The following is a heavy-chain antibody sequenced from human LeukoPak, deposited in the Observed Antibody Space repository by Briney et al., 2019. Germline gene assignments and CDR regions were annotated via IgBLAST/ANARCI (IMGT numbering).Heavy chain of an antibody. CDR3: AFSVVVTSFDY. D-gene: IGHD3-22*01. Sequence: GGSLRLSCAASGFTFSSYAMSWVRQAPEKGLEWVSAISGSGGSTYYADSVKGRFTISRDNSKNTLYLQMNSLRAEDTAVYYCAFSVVVTSFDYWGQGTLVTVSS. CDR2: ISGSGGST. V-gene: IGHV3-23*01. J-gene: IGHJ4*02. CDR1: GFTFSSYA.